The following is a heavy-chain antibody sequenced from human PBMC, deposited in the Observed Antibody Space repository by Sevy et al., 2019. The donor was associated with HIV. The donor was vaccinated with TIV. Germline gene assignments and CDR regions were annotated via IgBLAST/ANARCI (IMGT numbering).Heavy chain of an antibody. J-gene: IGHJ5*02. CDR2: ISSDETNR. V-gene: IGHV3-74*01. Sequence: GGSLRLSCAVSGFNVKDYWMHWVRQAPGKGLVWVSRISSDETNRGYADSVRGRFTISRDNAKNTLYLQMSSLRVEDTAVYYCARIHPSIPALGSSRFDPWGQGTLVTVSS. CDR1: GFNVKDYW. D-gene: IGHD6-13*01. CDR3: ARIHPSIPALGSSRFDP.